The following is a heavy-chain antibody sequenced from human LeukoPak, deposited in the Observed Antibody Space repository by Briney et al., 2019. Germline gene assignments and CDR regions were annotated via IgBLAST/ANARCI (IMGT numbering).Heavy chain of an antibody. V-gene: IGHV4-34*01. D-gene: IGHD3-3*01. CDR2: INHSGST. J-gene: IGHJ6*04. CDR3: ARVPTLRFLFSMDV. Sequence: GXGXXGXGEINHSGSTNYNPSLKSRVTISVDTSKNQFSLKLSSVTAADTAVYYCARVPTLRFLFSMDVWGKGTTVTVSS.